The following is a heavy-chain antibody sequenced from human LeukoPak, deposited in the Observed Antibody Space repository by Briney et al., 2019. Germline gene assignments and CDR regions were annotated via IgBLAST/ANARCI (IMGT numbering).Heavy chain of an antibody. CDR1: GYTFTSYY. Sequence: ASVKVSCKASGYTFTSYYMHWVRQAPGQRLEWMGIINPSGGRTTNTQKFQGRITTTKEKPTSTVHMELSSLRSYDTAMYYCARAGSYYDSTSHYSFDYWGQGTLVTVSS. V-gene: IGHV1-46*01. J-gene: IGHJ4*02. CDR3: ARAGSYYDSTSHYSFDY. D-gene: IGHD3-22*01. CDR2: INPSGGRT.